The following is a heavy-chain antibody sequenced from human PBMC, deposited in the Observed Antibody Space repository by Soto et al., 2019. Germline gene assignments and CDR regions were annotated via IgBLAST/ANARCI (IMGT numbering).Heavy chain of an antibody. CDR2: ISGYNGKT. V-gene: IGHV1-18*01. D-gene: IGHD2-21*02. J-gene: IGHJ6*02. CDR1: GYTFTSYG. Sequence: QVQLVQSGGEVRKPGASVTVSCKASGYTFTSYGISWIRQAPGQGIEWMGWISGYNGKTNYAQKVQDRVTMTTDTSTSTVYLELRSLRFDDTAVYYCAREGDVPYYYSGMDVWGQGTTVTVSS. CDR3: AREGDVPYYYSGMDV.